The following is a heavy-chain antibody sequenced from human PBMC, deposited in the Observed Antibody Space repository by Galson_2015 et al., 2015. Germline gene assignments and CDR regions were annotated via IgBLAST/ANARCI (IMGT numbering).Heavy chain of an antibody. CDR1: GFTFSSYA. CDR2: ISYDGSNK. D-gene: IGHD1-26*01. CDR3: ARDWVPEWEQLGAGGMDV. J-gene: IGHJ6*02. Sequence: SLRLSCAASGFTFSSYAMHWVRQAPGKGLEWVAVISYDGSNKYYADSVKGRFTISRDNSKNTLYLQMNSLRAEDTAVYYCARDWVPEWEQLGAGGMDVWGQGTTVTVSS. V-gene: IGHV3-30-3*01.